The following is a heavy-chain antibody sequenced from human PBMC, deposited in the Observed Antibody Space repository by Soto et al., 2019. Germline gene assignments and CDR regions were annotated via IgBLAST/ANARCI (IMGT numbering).Heavy chain of an antibody. CDR1: GFTFSSYA. CDR2: ISSNGGST. CDR3: VKALAYYYDSSGYQSSDI. Sequence: AGGSLRLSCSASGFTFSSYAMHWVRQAPGKGLEYVSAISSNGGSTYYADSVKGRFTISRDNSKNTLYLQISSLRAEDTAVYYCVKALAYYYDSSGYQSSDIWGQGTMVTVSS. V-gene: IGHV3-64D*06. D-gene: IGHD3-22*01. J-gene: IGHJ3*02.